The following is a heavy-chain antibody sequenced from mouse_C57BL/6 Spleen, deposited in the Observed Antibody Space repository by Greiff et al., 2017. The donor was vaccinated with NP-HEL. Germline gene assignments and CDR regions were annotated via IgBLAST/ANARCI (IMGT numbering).Heavy chain of an antibody. J-gene: IGHJ1*03. D-gene: IGHD1-1*01. CDR3: ARNYYGSSGYFDV. CDR1: GYTFTDYY. CDR2: IYPGSGNT. V-gene: IGHV1-76*01. Sequence: QVQLQQSGAELVRPGASVKLSCKASGYTFTDYYINWVKQRPGQGLEWIARIYPGSGNTYYNEKFKGKATLTAEKSSSTAYMQLSSLTSEDSAVYFCARNYYGSSGYFDVWGTGTTVTVSS.